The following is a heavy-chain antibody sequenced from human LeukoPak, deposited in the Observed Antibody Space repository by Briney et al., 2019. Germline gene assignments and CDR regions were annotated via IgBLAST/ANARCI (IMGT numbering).Heavy chain of an antibody. Sequence: ASVKVSCKASGYTFTSYYMHWVRQAPGQGGEWRGVINPSGGSTSYAQKFQGRVTMTRDTSTTTVYMELSSLSSEDTAVYYCARGVTAIRRFDYWGQGTLVTVSS. CDR3: ARGVTAIRRFDY. V-gene: IGHV1-46*01. J-gene: IGHJ4*02. D-gene: IGHD2-21*02. CDR1: GYTFTSYY. CDR2: INPSGGST.